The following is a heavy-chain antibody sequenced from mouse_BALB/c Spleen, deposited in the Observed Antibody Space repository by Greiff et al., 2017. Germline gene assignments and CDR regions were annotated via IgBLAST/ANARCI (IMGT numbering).Heavy chain of an antibody. CDR1: GFTFSSYA. D-gene: IGHD2-1*01. V-gene: IGHV5-6-5*01. J-gene: IGHJ4*01. CDR3: ARGEENYGNYGAMDY. CDR2: ISSGGST. Sequence: EVKLQESGGGLVKPGGSLKLSCAASGFTFSSYAMSWVRQTPEKRLEWVASISSGGSTYYPDSVKGRFTISRDNARNILYLQMSSLRSEDTAMYYCARGEENYGNYGAMDYWGQGTSVTVSS.